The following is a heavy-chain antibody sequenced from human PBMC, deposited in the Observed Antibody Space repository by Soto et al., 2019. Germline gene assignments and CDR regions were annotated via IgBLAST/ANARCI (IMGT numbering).Heavy chain of an antibody. V-gene: IGHV4-39*01. CDR2: IYYSGST. D-gene: IGHD4-17*01. Sequence: SETLSLTCTVSGGSISSSRYYWGWIRQPPGQGLEWIGSIYYSGSTYYSPSLKSRVTISVDTSRNQFSLKLSSVTAADTAVYYCARTYGDYVILFDSWGQGTLVTVSS. J-gene: IGHJ4*02. CDR1: GGSISSSRYY. CDR3: ARTYGDYVILFDS.